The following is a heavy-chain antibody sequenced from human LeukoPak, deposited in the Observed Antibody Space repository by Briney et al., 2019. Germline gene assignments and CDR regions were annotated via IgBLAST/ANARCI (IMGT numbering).Heavy chain of an antibody. J-gene: IGHJ6*03. CDR3: SRAAYCSSTNCFPPYYYMDV. CDR2: IRSKAYGGTT. Sequence: GGSLRLSCAAAGFTFTDYSMIWVRQAPGKGLEWVGFIRSKAYGGTTEYAASVKGRFTISRDDSKSIAYLQMNSLKAEDTAVYYCSRAAYCSSTNCFPPYYYMDVWGKGTTVTVSS. V-gene: IGHV3-49*04. CDR1: GFTFTDYS. D-gene: IGHD2-2*01.